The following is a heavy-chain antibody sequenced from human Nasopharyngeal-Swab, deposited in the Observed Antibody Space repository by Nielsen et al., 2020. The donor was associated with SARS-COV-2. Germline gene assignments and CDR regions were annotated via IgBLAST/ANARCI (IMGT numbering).Heavy chain of an antibody. D-gene: IGHD3-22*01. Sequence: VRQAPGKGLEWLAVISYDGYNEKYADSAKGRFTISRDNAKNSLYLQMNSLGAEDTAVYYCAREGDSSGYVDYWGQGTLVTVSS. V-gene: IGHV3-33*05. CDR2: ISYDGYNE. J-gene: IGHJ4*02. CDR3: AREGDSSGYVDY.